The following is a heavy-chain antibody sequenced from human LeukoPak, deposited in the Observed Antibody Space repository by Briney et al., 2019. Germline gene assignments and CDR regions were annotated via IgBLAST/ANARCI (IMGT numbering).Heavy chain of an antibody. CDR2: INHSGST. J-gene: IGHJ4*02. CDR1: GGSFSGYY. V-gene: IGHV4-34*01. CDR3: ARFSKVQLWVGRGNFDY. Sequence: PSETLSLTCAVYGGSFSGYYWSWIRQPPGKGLEWIGEINHSGSTNYNPSLKSRVTISVDTSKNQFSLKLSSVTAADTAVYYCARFSKVQLWVGRGNFDYWGQGTLVTVSS. D-gene: IGHD5-18*01.